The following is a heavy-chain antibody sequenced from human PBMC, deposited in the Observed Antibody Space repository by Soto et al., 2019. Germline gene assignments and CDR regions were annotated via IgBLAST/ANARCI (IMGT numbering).Heavy chain of an antibody. J-gene: IGHJ6*02. CDR3: ARDQGITTFGVYSMYYYGMDV. CDR2: ISTDNGNT. D-gene: IGHD3-3*01. V-gene: IGHV1-18*01. CDR1: GYTFTSSG. Sequence: QVQLVQSGAEVKKPGASVKVSCKASGYTFTSSGISWVRQAPGQGLEWMGWISTDNGNTNYAQHLQARVSMTTDTSTSTAYMDLRILRSDDTAVYYCARDQGITTFGVYSMYYYGMDVWGQGTTVTVSS.